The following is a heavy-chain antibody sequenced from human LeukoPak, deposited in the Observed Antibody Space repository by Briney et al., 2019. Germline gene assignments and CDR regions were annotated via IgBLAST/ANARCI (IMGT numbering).Heavy chain of an antibody. D-gene: IGHD6-13*01. CDR2: IYSGGST. Sequence: PGGSLRLSCAASGFTVSSNYMSWVRQAPGKGLKWVSVIYSGGSTYYADSVKGRFTISRDNSKNTLYLQMNSLRAEDTAVYYCARDRISSSWSSYYYYGMDVWGQGTTVTVSS. CDR3: ARDRISSSWSSYYYYGMDV. V-gene: IGHV3-53*05. CDR1: GFTVSSNY. J-gene: IGHJ6*02.